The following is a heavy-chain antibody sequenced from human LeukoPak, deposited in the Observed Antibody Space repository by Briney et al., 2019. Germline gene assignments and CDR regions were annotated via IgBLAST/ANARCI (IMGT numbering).Heavy chain of an antibody. CDR3: ARAKRGFWSGYSHYYFDY. D-gene: IGHD3-3*01. J-gene: IGHJ4*02. CDR1: GFTFDDYG. V-gene: IGHV3-20*04. CDR2: INWNGGRT. Sequence: GRCLRPSCAASGFTFDDYGIGCVSQPARNGRGWVSGINWNGGRTGYADSLKGRFTISRDNAKNSLYLQMNSLRAEDTALYYCARAKRGFWSGYSHYYFDYWGQGNLVTVSS.